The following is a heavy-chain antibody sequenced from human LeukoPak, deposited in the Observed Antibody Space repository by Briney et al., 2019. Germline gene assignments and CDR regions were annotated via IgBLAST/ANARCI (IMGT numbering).Heavy chain of an antibody. CDR3: AKWGDYDVLTGYYVSDY. D-gene: IGHD3-9*01. J-gene: IGHJ4*02. CDR2: ITGGGSGI. V-gene: IGHV3-23*01. Sequence: GGSLRLSCAASGFTFSSYAMSWVRQAPGKGLEWVSAITGGGSGIYYADSMKSRFTISRDNSKNTLYLQINRLRAEDTAVYYCAKWGDYDVLTGYYVSDYWGQGTLVTVSS. CDR1: GFTFSSYA.